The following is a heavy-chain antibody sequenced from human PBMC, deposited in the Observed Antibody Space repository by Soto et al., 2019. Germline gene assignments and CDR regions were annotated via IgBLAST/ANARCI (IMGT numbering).Heavy chain of an antibody. CDR1: GGTFSSYA. CDR3: ARALNVLRYFDWLPSAGMDV. D-gene: IGHD3-9*01. J-gene: IGHJ6*02. V-gene: IGHV1-69*01. Sequence: QVQLVQSGAEVKKPGSSVKVSCKASGGTFSSYAISWVRQAPGQGLEWMGGIIPIFGTANYAQKVQGRVTITADESTSTAYMELSSLRSEDTAVYYCARALNVLRYFDWLPSAGMDVWGQGTTVTVSS. CDR2: IIPIFGTA.